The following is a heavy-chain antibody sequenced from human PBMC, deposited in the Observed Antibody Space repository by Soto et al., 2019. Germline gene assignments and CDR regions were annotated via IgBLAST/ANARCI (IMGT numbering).Heavy chain of an antibody. J-gene: IGHJ4*02. Sequence: QVQLVQSGAEVKKPGASVKVSCKASGYDFSSYGISWVRQAPGQGLEWMGWISASNGTIDYAQQFQGRVTMTSDTSRTTAYMELRSLRSDDTAVYYCVRDPQRNDYWGQGTLVNVS. CDR1: GYDFSSYG. CDR3: VRDPQRNDY. D-gene: IGHD2-2*01. CDR2: ISASNGTI. V-gene: IGHV1-18*04.